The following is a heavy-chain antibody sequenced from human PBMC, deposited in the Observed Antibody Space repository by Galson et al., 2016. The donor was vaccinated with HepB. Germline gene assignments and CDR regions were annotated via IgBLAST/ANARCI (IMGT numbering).Heavy chain of an antibody. CDR3: ATNGPRIRPGELLESLHY. CDR1: GFTFTNYS. J-gene: IGHJ4*02. Sequence: SLRLSCAASGFTFTNYSINWVRQAPGKGLEWVSSISSSSRYIFYADSVKGRFSISRDNAERAVYLQMNSLRDEDAAVYYCATNGPRIRPGELLESLHYWGQGILVTVSS. D-gene: IGHD3-10*01. CDR2: ISSSSRYI. V-gene: IGHV3-21*01.